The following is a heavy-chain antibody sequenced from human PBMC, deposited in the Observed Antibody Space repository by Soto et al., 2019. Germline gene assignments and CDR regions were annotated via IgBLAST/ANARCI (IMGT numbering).Heavy chain of an antibody. Sequence: ASVKVSCKASGYTFTGYYMHWVRQAPGQGLEWMGWINPNSGGTNYAQKFQGRVTMTRDMSISTAYMELSRLRSDDTAVYYCARDRGAAAGSRYYYYGMDVWGQGTTVTVSS. CDR3: ARDRGAAAGSRYYYYGMDV. V-gene: IGHV1-2*02. CDR1: GYTFTGYY. J-gene: IGHJ6*02. D-gene: IGHD6-13*01. CDR2: INPNSGGT.